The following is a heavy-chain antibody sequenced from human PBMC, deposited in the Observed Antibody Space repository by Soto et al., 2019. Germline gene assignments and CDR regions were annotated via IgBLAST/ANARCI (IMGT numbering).Heavy chain of an antibody. CDR1: GGSFSGYY. V-gene: IGHV4-34*01. CDR2: INHSGST. J-gene: IGHJ6*03. D-gene: IGHD2-2*02. CDR3: ARGRGGYCSSTICYKRSYYYMDV. Sequence: SDTLSLTCAVYGGSFSGYYWSWSRQPPGKGLEWIGEINHSGSTNYNPSLKSRVTISVDTSKNQFSLKLSSVTAADTAVYYCARGRGGYCSSTICYKRSYYYMDVWGKGTTVTVSS.